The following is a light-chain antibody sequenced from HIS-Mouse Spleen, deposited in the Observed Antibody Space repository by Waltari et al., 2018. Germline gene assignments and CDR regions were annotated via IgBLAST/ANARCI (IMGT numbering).Light chain of an antibody. CDR3: QKYNSAPALT. Sequence: DIQMTQSPSSLSASVGDRVTITCRASQGISNYLAWYQQKPGKVPKLLIYAASTLQSGVPARFSGSGSGTDFTLTISSLQPEDVATYYCQKYNSAPALTFGGGTKVEIK. CDR2: AAS. J-gene: IGKJ4*01. CDR1: QGISNY. V-gene: IGKV1-27*01.